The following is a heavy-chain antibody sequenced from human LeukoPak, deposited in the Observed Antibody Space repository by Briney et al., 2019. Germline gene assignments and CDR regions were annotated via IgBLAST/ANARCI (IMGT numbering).Heavy chain of an antibody. V-gene: IGHV3-21*01. D-gene: IGHD2-15*01. CDR1: GFTFSSYS. CDR2: ISASSSYI. CDR3: ARTMVVGCGGGSCSYFDY. Sequence: GGSLRLSCAASGFTFSSYSMNWVRQAPGKGLEWVSSISASSSYIYYADSVKGRFTISRDNAKNSLYLQMSSLRAEDTAMYYCARTMVVGCGGGSCSYFDYWGQGTLVTVSS. J-gene: IGHJ4*02.